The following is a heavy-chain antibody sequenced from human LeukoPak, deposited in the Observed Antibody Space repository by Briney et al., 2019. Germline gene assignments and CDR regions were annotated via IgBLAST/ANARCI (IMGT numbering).Heavy chain of an antibody. J-gene: IGHJ4*02. Sequence: GGSLRLSCVASGFSFSSYWMAWVRQAPGKGLEWVANIKYDGSHKYYVDSVKGRFTISRDNAKNSVYLQMNSLRVDDTAVYFCASYHDSSGNGWGQGTMVTVSS. CDR2: IKYDGSHK. CDR3: ASYHDSSGNG. V-gene: IGHV3-7*01. CDR1: GFSFSSYW. D-gene: IGHD3-22*01.